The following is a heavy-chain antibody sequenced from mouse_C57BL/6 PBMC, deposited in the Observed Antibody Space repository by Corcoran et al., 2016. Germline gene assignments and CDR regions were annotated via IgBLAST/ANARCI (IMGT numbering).Heavy chain of an antibody. D-gene: IGHD1-1*01. CDR3: ARTYAPWYFDV. CDR2: INTYSGVP. J-gene: IGHJ1*03. Sequence: QIQLVQSGPELKKPGETVKISCKASGYTFTTYGMSWVKQAPGKGLKWMGWINTYSGVPTYADDFKGRFAFSLETSASTAYLQINNLKNEYTATYFCARTYAPWYFDVWGTGTTVTASS. CDR1: GYTFTTYG. V-gene: IGHV9-3*01.